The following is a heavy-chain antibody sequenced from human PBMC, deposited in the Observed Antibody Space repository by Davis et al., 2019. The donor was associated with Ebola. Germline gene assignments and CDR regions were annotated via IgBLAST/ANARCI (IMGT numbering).Heavy chain of an antibody. Sequence: SETLSLTCAVYGGSFSGYYWSWIRQPPGKGLEWIGEINHSGSTNYNPSLKSRVTISVDKSKNQFSLKLSSVTAADTAVYYCARDKGWLQPQGFDYWGQGTLVTVSS. CDR3: ARDKGWLQPQGFDY. CDR1: GGSFSGYY. V-gene: IGHV4-34*01. CDR2: INHSGST. J-gene: IGHJ4*02. D-gene: IGHD5-24*01.